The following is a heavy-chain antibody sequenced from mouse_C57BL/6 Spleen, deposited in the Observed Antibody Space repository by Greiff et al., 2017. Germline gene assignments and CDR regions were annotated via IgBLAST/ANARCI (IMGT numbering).Heavy chain of an antibody. D-gene: IGHD2-12*01. Sequence: QVHVKQSGAELAKPGASVKLSCKASGYTFTSYWMHWVKQRPGQGLEWIGYINPSSGYTKYNQKFKDKATLTADKSSSTAYRQLSSLTYEDSAVYYCARRYNYGGGYVDVWGTGTTVTVSS. CDR2: INPSSGYT. J-gene: IGHJ1*03. CDR1: GYTFTSYW. CDR3: ARRYNYGGGYVDV. V-gene: IGHV1-7*01.